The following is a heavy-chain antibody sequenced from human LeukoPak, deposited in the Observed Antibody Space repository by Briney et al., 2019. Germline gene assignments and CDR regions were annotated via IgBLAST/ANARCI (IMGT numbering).Heavy chain of an antibody. D-gene: IGHD5-18*01. J-gene: IGHJ4*02. CDR2: ISTSSSTI. CDR1: GFTFSSYS. CDR3: ARVLDSYGLRAADY. V-gene: IGHV3-48*04. Sequence: GGSLRLSCAASGFTFSSYSMNWVRQAPGKGLEWVSYISTSSSTIYYADSVKGRFTISRDNAENSLYLQMNSLRVEDTAVYHCARVLDSYGLRAADYWGQGTLVTVSS.